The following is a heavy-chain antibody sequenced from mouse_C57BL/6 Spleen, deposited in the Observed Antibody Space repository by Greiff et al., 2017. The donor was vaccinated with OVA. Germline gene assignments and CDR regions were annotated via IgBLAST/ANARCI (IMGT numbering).Heavy chain of an antibody. CDR3: ARTRGYVDAMDY. J-gene: IGHJ4*01. V-gene: IGHV1-55*01. CDR1: GYTFTSYW. Sequence: QVQLQQSGAELVKPGASVKMSCKASGYTFTSYWITWVKQRPGQGLEWIGDIYPGSGSTNYNEKFKSKATLTVDTSSSTAYMQLSSLTSEDSAVYYCARTRGYVDAMDYWGQGTSVTVSS. CDR2: IYPGSGST. D-gene: IGHD3-1*01.